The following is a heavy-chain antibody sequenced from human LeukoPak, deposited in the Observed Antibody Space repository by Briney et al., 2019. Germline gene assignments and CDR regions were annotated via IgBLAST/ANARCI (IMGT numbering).Heavy chain of an antibody. CDR3: ARDLGSSYLDY. CDR1: GFTFSSYD. CDR2: IGTAGDT. Sequence: GGSLRLSCAASGFTFSSYDMHWVRQATGKGLEWVSAIGTAGDTYYPGSVKGRFTISRENAKNTLYLQMDSLRAEDTAVYYCARDLGSSYLDYWGQGTLVTVSS. J-gene: IGHJ4*02. D-gene: IGHD6-6*01. V-gene: IGHV3-13*01.